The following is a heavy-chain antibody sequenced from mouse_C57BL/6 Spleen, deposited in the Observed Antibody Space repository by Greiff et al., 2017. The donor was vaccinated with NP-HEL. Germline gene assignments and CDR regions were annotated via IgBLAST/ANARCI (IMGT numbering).Heavy chain of an antibody. D-gene: IGHD2-4*01. CDR1: GFTFSSYA. CDR3: ARDPVSITRAMDY. J-gene: IGHJ4*01. CDR2: ISSGGDYI. V-gene: IGHV5S21*01. Sequence: EVKLMESGEGLVKPGGSLKLSCAASGFTFSSYAMSWVRQTPEKRLEWVAYISSGGDYIYYADTVKGRFTISRDNARNTLYLQMSSLKSEDTAMYYCARDPVSITRAMDYWGQGTSVTVSS.